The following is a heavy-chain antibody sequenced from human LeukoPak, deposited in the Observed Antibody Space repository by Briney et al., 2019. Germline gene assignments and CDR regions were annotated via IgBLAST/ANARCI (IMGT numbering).Heavy chain of an antibody. CDR1: GGSISSYY. Sequence: SGILSLTCTVSGGSISSYYWSWIRQPPGKGLEWFGYIYRSASTNYNPSLKSRVAISVDRSKNQFSLKTSSLIAAETVVYYCAAHFLSGTLYAFDIGGQGTMVTVS. J-gene: IGHJ3*02. CDR3: AAHFLSGTLYAFDI. CDR2: IYRSAST. D-gene: IGHD3-3*02. V-gene: IGHV4-59*08.